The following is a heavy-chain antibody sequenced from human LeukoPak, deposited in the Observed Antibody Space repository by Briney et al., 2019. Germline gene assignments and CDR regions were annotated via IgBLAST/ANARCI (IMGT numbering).Heavy chain of an antibody. CDR2: IKQDDSEK. D-gene: IGHD5-18*01. CDR3: ARTDTAMVTGAFDI. J-gene: IGHJ3*02. V-gene: IGHV3-7*03. Sequence: PGGSLRLSCAASGFTFGNYWMNWVRQAPGKGLEWVANIKQDDSEKYYVASVKGRFTISRDNSKNTLYLQMNSLRAEDTAVYYCARTDTAMVTGAFDIWGQGTMVTVSS. CDR1: GFTFGNYW.